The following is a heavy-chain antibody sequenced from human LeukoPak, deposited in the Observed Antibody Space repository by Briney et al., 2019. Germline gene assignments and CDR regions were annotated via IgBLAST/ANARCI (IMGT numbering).Heavy chain of an antibody. V-gene: IGHV1-24*01. CDR2: FDPEDGET. CDR1: GYTLTELS. Sequence: GASVKVSCKVSGYTLTELSMHWVRQAPGKGLEWMGGFDPEDGETIYAQKFQGRVTMTEDTSTDTAYMELSSLRSEDTAVYYCATGRGRSGSAVNDAFDIWGQGTMVTVSS. D-gene: IGHD5-12*01. CDR3: ATGRGRSGSAVNDAFDI. J-gene: IGHJ3*02.